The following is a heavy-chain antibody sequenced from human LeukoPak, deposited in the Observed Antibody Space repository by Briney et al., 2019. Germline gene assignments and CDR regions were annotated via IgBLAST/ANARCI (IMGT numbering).Heavy chain of an antibody. V-gene: IGHV4-31*03. CDR1: GGSISSGGYY. Sequence: SETLSLTCTVSGGSISSGGYYWSWIRQHPGKGLEWIGYIYYSGSTYYNPSLKSRVTISVDTSKNQFSLKLSSVTAADTAVYYCARVNYYGSGSYQYCFDYWGQGTLVTVSS. D-gene: IGHD3-10*01. J-gene: IGHJ4*02. CDR2: IYYSGST. CDR3: ARVNYYGSGSYQYCFDY.